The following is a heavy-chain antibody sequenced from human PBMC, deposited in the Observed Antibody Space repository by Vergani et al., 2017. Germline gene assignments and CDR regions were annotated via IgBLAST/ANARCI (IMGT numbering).Heavy chain of an antibody. Sequence: QVQVVQSGAEVKKSGASVKVSCKTSGYTFSNYYMHWVRQAPGQGLEWMGIINPSGGHTNYAQKFQGRVTMTRDTSTSTVYMELSSLRSEDTAIYYCARGTSLGTYYYDSSGYVYWGQGTLVTVSS. CDR3: ARGTSLGTYYYDSSGYVY. V-gene: IGHV1-46*01. CDR2: INPSGGHT. CDR1: GYTFSNYY. J-gene: IGHJ4*02. D-gene: IGHD3-22*01.